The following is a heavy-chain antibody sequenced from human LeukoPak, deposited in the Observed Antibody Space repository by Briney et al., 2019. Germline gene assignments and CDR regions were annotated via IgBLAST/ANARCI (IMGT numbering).Heavy chain of an antibody. CDR3: ARYAAAADY. CDR1: GGSISSSSYY. D-gene: IGHD6-13*01. V-gene: IGHV4-39*01. CDR2: IYYSGST. J-gene: IGHJ4*02. Sequence: SETLSLTCTVSGGSISSSSYYWGWIRQPPGKGLEWIGSIYYSGSTYYNPSLKSRVTISVDTSKNQFSLKLSSVTAADTAAYYCARYAAAADYWGQGTLVTVSS.